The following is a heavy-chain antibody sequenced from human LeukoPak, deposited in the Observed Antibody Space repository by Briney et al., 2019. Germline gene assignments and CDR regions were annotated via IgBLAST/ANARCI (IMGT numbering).Heavy chain of an antibody. Sequence: SQTLSLTCTVSGGSISSGGYYWSWIRQHPGKGLEWIGYIYYSGSTNYNPSLKSRVTISIDTSKNQFSLRLTSVTAADSAVYHCVRGANLWGQGILVTVSS. J-gene: IGHJ5*02. CDR1: GGSISSGGYY. CDR3: VRGANL. CDR2: IYYSGST. D-gene: IGHD5-12*01. V-gene: IGHV4-31*03.